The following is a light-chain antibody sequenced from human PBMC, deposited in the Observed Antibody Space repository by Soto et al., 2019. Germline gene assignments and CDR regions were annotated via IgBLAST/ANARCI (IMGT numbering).Light chain of an antibody. CDR3: QQYGSSPWT. CDR1: QSVSSSY. Sequence: EIVFTQSSGTLSLSPGERATLSCRASQSVSSSYLAWYQQKPGQAPRLLIYGASSRATGIPDRFSGSGSGTDFTLTISRLEPEDFAVYYCQQYGSSPWTFGQGTKVDIK. CDR2: GAS. J-gene: IGKJ1*01. V-gene: IGKV3-20*01.